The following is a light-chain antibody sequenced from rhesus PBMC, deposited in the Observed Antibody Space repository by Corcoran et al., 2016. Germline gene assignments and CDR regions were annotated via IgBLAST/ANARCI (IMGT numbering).Light chain of an antibody. V-gene: IGLV2-13*03. J-gene: IGLJ1*01. CDR2: DVS. CDR3: CSYRSGNTFI. CDR1: SSDIGGYNR. Sequence: QAAPTQSPSVSGSPGQSVTISCTGTSSDIGGYNRVSWFQHPPGKAPKLMIYDVSKRPSGVSDRFSGSKSGNTASLTISGLQAEDGADYYCCSYRSGNTFIFGAGTRLTVL.